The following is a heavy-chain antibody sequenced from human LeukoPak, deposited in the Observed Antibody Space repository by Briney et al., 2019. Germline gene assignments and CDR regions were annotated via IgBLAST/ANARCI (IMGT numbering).Heavy chain of an antibody. Sequence: SVKVSCKASGGTFSSYAISWVRQAPGQGLEWMGGIIPIFGTANYAQKFQGRVTITADESTSTAYMELSSLRSEDTAVYYCARGLIGYCSSTSCHPFDYWGQGTLVTVSS. D-gene: IGHD2-2*01. CDR3: ARGLIGYCSSTSCHPFDY. CDR1: GGTFSSYA. CDR2: IIPIFGTA. V-gene: IGHV1-69*01. J-gene: IGHJ4*02.